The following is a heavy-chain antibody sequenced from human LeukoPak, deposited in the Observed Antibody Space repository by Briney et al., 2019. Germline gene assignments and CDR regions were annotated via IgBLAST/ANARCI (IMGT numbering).Heavy chain of an antibody. CDR1: GGSISSGGYY. CDR2: ISNSGTT. Sequence: SETLSLTCTVSGGSISSGGYYWSWIRQHPGEGLVWSGYISNSGTTSYNPSLKGQVSISVDTSNTPFSLRLSSVTAADTAVYYCARDVVVTSSPDDFDIWGQGTMVTVSS. CDR3: ARDVVVTSSPDDFDI. D-gene: IGHD2-21*02. J-gene: IGHJ3*02. V-gene: IGHV4-31*01.